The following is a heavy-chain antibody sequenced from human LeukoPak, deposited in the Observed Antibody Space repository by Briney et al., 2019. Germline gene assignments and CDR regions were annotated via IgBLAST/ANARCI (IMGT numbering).Heavy chain of an antibody. CDR2: IIPIFGTA. Sequence: ASVKVSCKASGGTFSSYAISWVRQAPGQGLEWMGGIIPIFGTANYAQKFQGRVTMTRDTSISTAYMELSRLRSDDTAVYYCARIGVYSSGWYAWYFDLWGRGTLVTVSS. J-gene: IGHJ2*01. D-gene: IGHD6-19*01. CDR1: GGTFSSYA. CDR3: ARIGVYSSGWYAWYFDL. V-gene: IGHV1-69*05.